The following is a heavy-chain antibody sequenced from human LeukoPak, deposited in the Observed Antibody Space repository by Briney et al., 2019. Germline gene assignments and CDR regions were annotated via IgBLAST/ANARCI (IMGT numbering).Heavy chain of an antibody. CDR3: ARDIVSHSWWVNSYFDY. CDR2: IKQDGSEK. Sequence: PGGSLRLSCAASGFTFSSYWMSWVRQAPGKGLEWVANIKQDGSEKYYVDSVKGRFTISRDNAKNSLYLQMSSLRAEDTAVYYCARDIVSHSWWVNSYFDYWGQGTLVTVSS. CDR1: GFTFSSYW. V-gene: IGHV3-7*01. D-gene: IGHD6-13*01. J-gene: IGHJ4*02.